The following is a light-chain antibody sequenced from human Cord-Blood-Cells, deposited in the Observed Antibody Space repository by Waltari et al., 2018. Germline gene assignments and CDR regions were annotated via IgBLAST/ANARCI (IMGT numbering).Light chain of an antibody. V-gene: IGKV1-39*01. CDR2: AAS. J-gene: IGKJ1*01. CDR3: QQSYSTQWT. Sequence: DIQMTQSPSSLSASVGDRVTITCRASQSSSSAVNGYQQKPGTAPKLLSYAASSLQSGVPSRFSGNRSGTDVTLTISSLQPEDFATYYCQQSYSTQWTFGQGTKVEIK. CDR1: QSSSSA.